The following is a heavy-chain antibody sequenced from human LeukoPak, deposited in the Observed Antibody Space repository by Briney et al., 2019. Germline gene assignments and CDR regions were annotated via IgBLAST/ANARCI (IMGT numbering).Heavy chain of an antibody. CDR2: IRFDGVNQ. D-gene: IGHD3-16*01. CDR3: AKDQFGWGNSYDVALDT. Sequence: GGSLRLSCAASGFTFRNYGMHWVRQAPGKGLEWVAFIRFDGVNQYYADSVKGPSTISRDNSKNMVFLQMNSLRPEDTGVYYCAKDQFGWGNSYDVALDTWGQGTMVTISS. V-gene: IGHV3-30*02. J-gene: IGHJ3*02. CDR1: GFTFRNYG.